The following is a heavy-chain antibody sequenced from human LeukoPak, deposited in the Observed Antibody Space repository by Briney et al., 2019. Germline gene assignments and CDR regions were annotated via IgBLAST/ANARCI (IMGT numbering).Heavy chain of an antibody. Sequence: GASMKVSCKVSGYTLTELSMHWVRQAPGKGLEWMGGFDPEDGETIYAQKFQGRLTITWNTSINTAYMELGSLRPEDTAVYYCARIDYSNAFDIWGRGTMVTVSS. CDR2: FDPEDGET. CDR3: ARIDYSNAFDI. D-gene: IGHD4-11*01. CDR1: GYTLTELS. V-gene: IGHV1-24*01. J-gene: IGHJ3*02.